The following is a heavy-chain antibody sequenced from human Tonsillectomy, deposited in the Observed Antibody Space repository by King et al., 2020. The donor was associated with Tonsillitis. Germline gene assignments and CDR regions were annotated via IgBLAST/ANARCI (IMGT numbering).Heavy chain of an antibody. Sequence: QLQESGPGLVKPSQALSLTCVVSGFSVISDDHYWTWIRQHPGKGLEWIGYIYHNANTYNPSTYSNPSLTSRLSMSIDTSRNHFSLKLNSVTAADTAVYFCATSEGGVFDPWGQGTLVAVSS. CDR1: GFSVISDDHY. CDR3: ATSEGGVFDP. J-gene: IGHJ5*02. D-gene: IGHD2-15*01. CDR2: IYHNANTYNPST. V-gene: IGHV4-31*11.